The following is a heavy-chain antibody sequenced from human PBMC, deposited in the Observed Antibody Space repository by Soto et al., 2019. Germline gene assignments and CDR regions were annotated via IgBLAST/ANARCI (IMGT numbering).Heavy chain of an antibody. Sequence: SQTLPLTCVISGDSVSSNGACWNWIRQSPSRGLQWLGRIYYRSKWFHDYAASVESRMAINPDTSRNQFSLQLNYVTPEDAAVYYCARVHCSAGTCLDGLDFWGQGTTVTLSS. CDR2: IYYRSKWFH. CDR3: ARVHCSAGTCLDGLDF. CDR1: GDSVSSNGAC. V-gene: IGHV6-1*01. J-gene: IGHJ6*02. D-gene: IGHD2-15*01.